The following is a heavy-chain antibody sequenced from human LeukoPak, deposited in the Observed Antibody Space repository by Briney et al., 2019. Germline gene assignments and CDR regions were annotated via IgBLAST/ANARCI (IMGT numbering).Heavy chain of an antibody. J-gene: IGHJ6*02. V-gene: IGHV3-30-3*01. CDR1: GFTFSSYA. CDR3: ARDLATYPYYYYYYGMDV. CDR2: ISYDGSNK. Sequence: PGGSLRLPCAASGFTFSSYAMHWVRQAPGKGLEGVAVISYDGSNKYYADSVKGRFTISRDNSKNTLYLQMNSLRAEDTAVYYCARDLATYPYYYYYYGMDVWGQGTTVTVSS. D-gene: IGHD5-12*01.